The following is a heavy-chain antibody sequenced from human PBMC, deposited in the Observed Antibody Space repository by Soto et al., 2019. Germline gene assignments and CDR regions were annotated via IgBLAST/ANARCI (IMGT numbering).Heavy chain of an antibody. CDR3: ARYSSENGMDV. D-gene: IGHD6-19*01. V-gene: IGHV1-69*05. J-gene: IGHJ6*02. CDR2: IIPIFGTA. Sequence: SVKVSCKASGGTFSSYAISWVRQAPGQGLEWMGGIIPIFGTANYARKFQGRVTMTTDTSTSTAYMELRSLRSDDTAVYYCARYSSENGMDVWGQGTTVTVSS. CDR1: GGTFSSYA.